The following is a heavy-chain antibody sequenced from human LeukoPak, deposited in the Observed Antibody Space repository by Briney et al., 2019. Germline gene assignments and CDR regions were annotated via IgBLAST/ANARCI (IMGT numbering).Heavy chain of an antibody. CDR1: GGSISSYY. V-gene: IGHV4-59*01. CDR3: ARGANWVFDS. D-gene: IGHD7-27*01. CDR2: IYYGGSI. J-gene: IGHJ4*02. Sequence: SETLSLTCTVSGGSISSYYWRWIRQPPGKGLEWIGYIYYGGSINYNPSLKSRVTISVDTPKTQFSLKLSSVTPADRAVYYCARGANWVFDSWGQGTLVTVSS.